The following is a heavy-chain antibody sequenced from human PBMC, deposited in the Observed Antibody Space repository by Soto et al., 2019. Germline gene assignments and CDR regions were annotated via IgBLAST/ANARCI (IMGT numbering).Heavy chain of an antibody. D-gene: IGHD1-26*01. Sequence: QVQLVQSGAEVKKPGSSVKVSCKASGGTFSSYSINWVRQAPGQGLEWMGEIIPIFGTANYAQKFQGRVTSTADESTSTAYMDLSSLRSEDKAVYYCARAGGRPSGGIEYWGQGTLVTVSS. J-gene: IGHJ4*02. CDR2: IIPIFGTA. CDR3: ARAGGRPSGGIEY. V-gene: IGHV1-69*01. CDR1: GGTFSSYS.